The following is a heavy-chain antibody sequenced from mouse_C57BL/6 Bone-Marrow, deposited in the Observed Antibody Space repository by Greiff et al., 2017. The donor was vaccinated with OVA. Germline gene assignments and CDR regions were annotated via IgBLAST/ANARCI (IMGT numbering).Heavy chain of an antibody. CDR2: IYPGSGST. V-gene: IGHV1-55*01. CDR1: GYTFTSYW. J-gene: IGHJ2*01. CDR3: ASLYSYDGVFDY. Sequence: VKLVESGAELVKPGASVKMSCKASGYTFTSYWITWVQQRPGQGLESIGDIYPGSGSTNYNEKFKSKATLTVDTSSSTAYMQLSSLTSEDSAVYYCASLYSYDGVFDYWGQGTTLTVSS. D-gene: IGHD2-12*01.